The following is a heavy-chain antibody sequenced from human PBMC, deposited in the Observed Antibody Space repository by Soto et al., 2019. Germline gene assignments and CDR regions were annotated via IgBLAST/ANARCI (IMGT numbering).Heavy chain of an antibody. CDR1: GFTFSSYA. Sequence: SLRLSCAASGFTFSSYAMHWVRQAPGKGLEWVAVISYDGSNKYYADSVKGRFTISRDNSKNTLYLQMNSLRAEDTAVYYCAIGGGGVDWGPGTLVNVSS. J-gene: IGHJ4*02. CDR3: AIGGGGVD. CDR2: ISYDGSNK. D-gene: IGHD3-10*01. V-gene: IGHV3-30-3*01.